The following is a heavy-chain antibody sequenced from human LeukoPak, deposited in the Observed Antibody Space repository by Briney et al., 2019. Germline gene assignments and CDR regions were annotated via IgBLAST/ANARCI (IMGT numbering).Heavy chain of an antibody. CDR2: IYHSGST. D-gene: IGHD6-6*01. CDR3: ATLRYSSSSVFDY. CDR1: GGSISSYY. Sequence: SETLSLTCTVSGGSISSYYWSWIRQPPGKGLEWIGYIYHSGSTYYNPSLKSRVTISVDRSKNQFSLKLSSVTAADTAVYYCATLRYSSSSVFDYWGQGTLVTVSS. V-gene: IGHV4-59*12. J-gene: IGHJ4*02.